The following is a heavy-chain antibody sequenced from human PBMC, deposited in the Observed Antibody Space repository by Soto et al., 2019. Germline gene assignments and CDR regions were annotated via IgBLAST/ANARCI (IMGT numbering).Heavy chain of an antibody. J-gene: IGHJ4*02. CDR1: GFTLSDHY. D-gene: IGHD4-17*01. Sequence: EVQLVESGGGLVQPGGSLRLSCAIFGFTLSDHYMDWIRQAPGKGLEWVGRSRNKAKSYTTDYAASVKDRVTISRDDSQNSLYLQLNSLKTEDTAVYYCARTTYGDRDYWGQGTLVTVSS. CDR3: ARTTYGDRDY. V-gene: IGHV3-72*01. CDR2: SRNKAKSYTT.